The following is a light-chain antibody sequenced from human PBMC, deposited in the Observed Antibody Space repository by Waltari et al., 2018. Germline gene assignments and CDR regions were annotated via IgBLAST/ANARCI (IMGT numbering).Light chain of an antibody. Sequence: DNVLIQSPDSLAVSLGERATINCKSSQSVLYSSSNMNYLAWYQQKPGQPPKLLIYWASTRQAGVPARFSGSGSGTDFTLKISRVEAEDVGLYYCMQSIQFPLTFGGGTKVEIK. CDR1: QSVLYSSSNMNY. J-gene: IGKJ4*01. V-gene: IGKV4-1*01. CDR2: WAS. CDR3: MQSIQFPLT.